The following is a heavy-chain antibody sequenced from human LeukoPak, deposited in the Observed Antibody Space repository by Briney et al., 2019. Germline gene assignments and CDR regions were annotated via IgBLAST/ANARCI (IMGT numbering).Heavy chain of an antibody. J-gene: IGHJ4*02. CDR2: ISGSGGST. CDR1: GFTISSYA. D-gene: IGHD3-22*01. CDR3: AKDSRITMIVVVIPYYFDY. V-gene: IGHV3-23*01. Sequence: GGSLRLSCAASGFTISSYAVSWVRQAPGKGLEWVSAISGSGGSTYYADSVKGRFTISRDNSKNTLYLQMNSLRAEDTAVYYCAKDSRITMIVVVIPYYFDYWGQGTLVTVSS.